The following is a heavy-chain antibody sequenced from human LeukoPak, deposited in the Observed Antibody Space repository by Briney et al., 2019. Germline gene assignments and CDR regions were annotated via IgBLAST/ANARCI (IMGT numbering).Heavy chain of an antibody. Sequence: SETLSLTCTVPGGSVSSYCWTWIRQPPGKGLEWIGYICYSGTTNYNPSLKSRVTISVDTSKNQFSLKLSSVTAADTAVYYCASRGGSYTLDYWGQGTLVTVSS. J-gene: IGHJ4*02. CDR2: ICYSGTT. V-gene: IGHV4-59*08. CDR3: ASRGGSYTLDY. CDR1: GGSVSSYC. D-gene: IGHD1-26*01.